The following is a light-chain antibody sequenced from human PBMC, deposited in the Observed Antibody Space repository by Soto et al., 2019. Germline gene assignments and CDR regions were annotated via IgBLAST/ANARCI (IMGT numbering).Light chain of an antibody. J-gene: IGKJ1*01. Sequence: IHMAQSPSSLPASVGDRVTLPXRASQGVSSYLAWYQQKPGXVPKXXXAYXSSLQSGGPSRLSGSGSGTDFTLTISSLQPEYVSTYYCQKYNGAFWTFGQGTKVDIK. V-gene: IGKV1-27*01. CDR2: YXS. CDR3: QKYNGAFWT. CDR1: QGVSSY.